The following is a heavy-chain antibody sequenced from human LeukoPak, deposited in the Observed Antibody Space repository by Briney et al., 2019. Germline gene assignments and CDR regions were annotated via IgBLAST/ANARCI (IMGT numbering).Heavy chain of an antibody. V-gene: IGHV3-7*05. Sequence: GGSLRLSCAVTGFTFSSSWMSWVRQAPGKGLEWVANIKHDGSEDFYVDSLKGRFTISRDKAKTSLYLQMNSLRVEDTAVYYCTRDRYGDWGQGALVTVSS. CDR3: TRDRYGD. D-gene: IGHD5-18*01. CDR1: GFTFSSSW. J-gene: IGHJ4*02. CDR2: IKHDGSED.